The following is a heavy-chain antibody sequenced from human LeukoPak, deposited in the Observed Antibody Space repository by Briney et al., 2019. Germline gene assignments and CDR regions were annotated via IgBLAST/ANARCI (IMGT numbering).Heavy chain of an antibody. Sequence: SETLSLTCTVSDGSISSSSYYWGWIRQPPGKGLEWIGTIYYSGSTYYSPSLKSRVAISVDTSKNQFSLRLSSVTAADTAVYYCAREPGDWGQGTLVTVSS. V-gene: IGHV4-39*07. D-gene: IGHD2-2*01. CDR1: DGSISSSSYY. CDR2: IYYSGST. J-gene: IGHJ4*02. CDR3: AREPGD.